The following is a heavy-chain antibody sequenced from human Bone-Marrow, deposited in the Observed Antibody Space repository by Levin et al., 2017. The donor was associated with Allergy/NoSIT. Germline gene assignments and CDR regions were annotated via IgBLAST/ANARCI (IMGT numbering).Heavy chain of an antibody. CDR2: IHHSGST. V-gene: IGHV4-4*02. Sequence: SETLSLTCTVSGGSISNGYYWSWVRQPPGTGLEWIGEIHHSGSTSYNPSLKSRVTISVDKSQNQFSLKVTSMTAADTAVYYCGRNGDFAVDYWGQGTLVTVSS. CDR1: GGSISNGYY. J-gene: IGHJ4*02. CDR3: GRNGDFAVDY. D-gene: IGHD1-1*01.